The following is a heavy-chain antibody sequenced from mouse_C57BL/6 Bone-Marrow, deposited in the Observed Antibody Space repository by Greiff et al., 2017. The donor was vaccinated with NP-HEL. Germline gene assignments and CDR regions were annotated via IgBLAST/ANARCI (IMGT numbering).Heavy chain of an antibody. Sequence: EVHLVESGAGLVKPGGSLKLSCAASGFTFSSYAMSWVRQTPEKRLEWVATISDGGSYTYYPDNVKGRFTISRGNAKNHLYLQMSQVKAEDTAMYDGESESNRDFDVWGTGTTVTVSS. D-gene: IGHD2-5*01. J-gene: IGHJ1*03. V-gene: IGHV5-4*01. CDR3: ESESNRDFDV. CDR2: ISDGGSYT. CDR1: GFTFSSYA.